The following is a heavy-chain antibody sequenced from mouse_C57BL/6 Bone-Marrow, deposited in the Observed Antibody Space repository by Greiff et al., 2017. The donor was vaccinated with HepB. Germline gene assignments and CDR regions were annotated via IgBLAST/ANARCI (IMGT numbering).Heavy chain of an antibody. V-gene: IGHV1-64*01. CDR3: ARSDTTVVARYFDV. Sequence: VQLQQPGAELVKPGASVKLSCKASGYTFTSYWMHWVKQRPGQGLEWIGMIHPNSGSTNYNEKFKSKATLTVDKSSSTAYMQLSSLTSEDSAVYYCARSDTTVVARYFDVGGTGTTVTVSS. CDR1: GYTFTSYW. CDR2: IHPNSGST. D-gene: IGHD1-1*01. J-gene: IGHJ1*03.